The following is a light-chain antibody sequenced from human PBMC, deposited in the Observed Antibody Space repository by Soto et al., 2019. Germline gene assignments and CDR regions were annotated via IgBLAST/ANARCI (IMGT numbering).Light chain of an antibody. J-gene: IGLJ2*01. Sequence: SYELTQPPSVSVAPGQTARITCGGNNSGSKSVHWYQQKPGQAPVLVVYYDSDRPSGIPERFSVSSSGNTATLTISRVEAGHEAEYYCQVWDSSSDHVVFGGGTKVTVL. CDR2: YDS. CDR1: NSGSKS. CDR3: QVWDSSSDHVV. V-gene: IGLV3-21*02.